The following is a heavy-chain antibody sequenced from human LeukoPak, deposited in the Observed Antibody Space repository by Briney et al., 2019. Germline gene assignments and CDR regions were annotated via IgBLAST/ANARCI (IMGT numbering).Heavy chain of an antibody. CDR1: GFTFSSYS. CDR3: ARDSYGSGSYYKPRLNWFDP. D-gene: IGHD3-10*01. Sequence: PGGSLRLSCAASGFTFSSYSMNWVRQAPGKGLEWVSSISSSSSYIYYADSVKGRFTISRDNAKNSLYLQMNSLRAEDTAAYYCARDSYGSGSYYKPRLNWFDPWGQGTLVTVSS. V-gene: IGHV3-21*01. J-gene: IGHJ5*02. CDR2: ISSSSSYI.